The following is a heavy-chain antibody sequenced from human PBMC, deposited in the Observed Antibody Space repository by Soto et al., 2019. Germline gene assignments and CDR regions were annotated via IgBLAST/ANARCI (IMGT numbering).Heavy chain of an antibody. CDR3: AKGGDYVGFNWFDP. V-gene: IGHV3-30*18. CDR2: ISYDGSNK. Sequence: QVQLVESGGGVVQPGRSLRLSCAASGFTFSSYGMHWVRQAPGKGLEWVAVISYDGSNKYYADSVKGRFTISRDNSKNTLYLQMNSLRAEDTAVYYCAKGGDYVGFNWFDPWGQGTLVTVSS. D-gene: IGHD4-17*01. CDR1: GFTFSSYG. J-gene: IGHJ5*02.